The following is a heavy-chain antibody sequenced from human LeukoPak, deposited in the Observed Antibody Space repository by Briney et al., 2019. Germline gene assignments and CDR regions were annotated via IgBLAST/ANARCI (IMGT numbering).Heavy chain of an antibody. CDR2: IIPIFGTA. Sequence: ASVKVSCKASGGTFSSYAISWVRQAPGQGLEWMGGIIPIFGTANYAQKFQGRVTITADKSTSTAYMELSSLRSEDTAVYYCAREDVAYCSSTSCCAGWFDPWGQGTLVTVSS. J-gene: IGHJ5*02. CDR3: AREDVAYCSSTSCCAGWFDP. D-gene: IGHD2-2*01. V-gene: IGHV1-69*06. CDR1: GGTFSSYA.